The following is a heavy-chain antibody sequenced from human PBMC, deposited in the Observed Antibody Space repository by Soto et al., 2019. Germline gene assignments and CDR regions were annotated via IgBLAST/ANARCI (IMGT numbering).Heavy chain of an antibody. D-gene: IGHD4-4*01. Sequence: GGSLRLSCAASGFTFSSYDMHWVRQATGKGLEWVSAIGTAGDTYYPGSVKGRFTISRENAKNSLYLQMNSLRAGDTAVYYCARXSDKRLQDLSYYYGMDVWGQGTTVTVSS. CDR3: ARXSDKRLQDLSYYYGMDV. J-gene: IGHJ6*02. V-gene: IGHV3-13*01. CDR1: GFTFSSYD. CDR2: IGTAGDT.